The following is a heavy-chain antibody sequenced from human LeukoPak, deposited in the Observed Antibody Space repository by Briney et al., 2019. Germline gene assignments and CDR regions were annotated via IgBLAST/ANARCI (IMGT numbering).Heavy chain of an antibody. CDR2: INAGNGNT. CDR1: GYTFTSYA. J-gene: IGHJ4*02. V-gene: IGHV1-3*01. D-gene: IGHD6-13*01. CDR3: ARGEQQLVRRYFDY. Sequence: GASVKLSCTASGYTFTSYAMHWVRQAPGQRLELMGWINAGNGNTKYSQKFQGRVTITRDTSASTAYMELSSLRSEDTAVYYCARGEQQLVRRYFDYWGQGTLVTVSS.